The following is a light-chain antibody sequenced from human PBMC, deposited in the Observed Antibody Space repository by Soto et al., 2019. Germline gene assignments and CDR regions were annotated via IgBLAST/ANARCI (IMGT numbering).Light chain of an antibody. Sequence: EIVLTQSPATPSLSPGERATLSCRASQSVSSYLAWYQQKPGRAPRLLIYDASNRATGIPARFSGSGSGTDFTLTISSLEPEDFAVYYCQQRSNWPSITFGQGTRLEIK. CDR1: QSVSSY. CDR2: DAS. V-gene: IGKV3-11*01. CDR3: QQRSNWPSIT. J-gene: IGKJ5*01.